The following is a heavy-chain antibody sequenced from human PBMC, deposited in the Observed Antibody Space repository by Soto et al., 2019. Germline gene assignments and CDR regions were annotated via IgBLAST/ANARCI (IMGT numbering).Heavy chain of an antibody. CDR2: IYYSGST. CDR3: ARERTLWYFDP. D-gene: IGHD1-20*01. Sequence: QVQLQESGPGLVKPSQTLSLTCTVSGGSISSGGYYWIWIRQHPGKGPEWIGYIYYSGSTYYNPSLQSRVTISVDTSKNQFSLKLSSVTAADTAVYYCARERTLWYFDPWGKGTLVTVSA. CDR1: GGSISSGGYY. V-gene: IGHV4-31*03. J-gene: IGHJ5*02.